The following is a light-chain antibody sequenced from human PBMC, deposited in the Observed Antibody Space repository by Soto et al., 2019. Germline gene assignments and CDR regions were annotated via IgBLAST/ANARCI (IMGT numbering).Light chain of an antibody. CDR1: KLGDKY. CDR3: QAWDSSLVV. CDR2: QDS. J-gene: IGLJ2*01. V-gene: IGLV3-1*01. Sequence: SYELTQPPSVSVSPGQTASITCSGDKLGDKYACWYQQKPGQSPVLVIYQDSKRPSGNPERFSGSNSGNTATLTISGTQAMDEADYYCQAWDSSLVVFGGGTKLTVL.